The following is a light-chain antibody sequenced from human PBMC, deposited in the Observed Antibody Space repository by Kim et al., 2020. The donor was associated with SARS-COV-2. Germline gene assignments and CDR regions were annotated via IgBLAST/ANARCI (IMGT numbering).Light chain of an antibody. J-gene: IGKJ3*01. CDR1: QGISHY. Sequence: DIQMTQSPSSLSAAVGDRVTITCRASQGISHYLAWYQQTPGKVPKLLIHAASTLQSGVPSRFSGSGSGTDFTLTISSLQPEDVATYFCQNYNSAPFTFGPGTKVDIK. CDR2: AAS. CDR3: QNYNSAPFT. V-gene: IGKV1-27*01.